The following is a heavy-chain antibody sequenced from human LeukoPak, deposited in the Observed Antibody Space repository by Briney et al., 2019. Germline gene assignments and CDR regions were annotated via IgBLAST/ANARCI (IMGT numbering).Heavy chain of an antibody. D-gene: IGHD3-10*01. V-gene: IGHV1-18*01. J-gene: IGHJ6*03. Sequence: ASVKVSCKAPGYTFTSYSINWVRQAPGQGLEWMGWISGYNANRNYAQKLKGRVTMTTDTSTSTAYMELTSLRSDDTAVYYCARDLSVGISGLYYQYMDVWGKGTTVTVSS. CDR3: ARDLSVGISGLYYQYMDV. CDR1: GYTFTSYS. CDR2: ISGYNANR.